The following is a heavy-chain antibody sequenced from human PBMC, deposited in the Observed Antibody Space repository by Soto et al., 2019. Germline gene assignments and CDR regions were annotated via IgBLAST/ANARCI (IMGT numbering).Heavy chain of an antibody. D-gene: IGHD3-10*01. Sequence: GASVKVSCKAPGGTFSSYTISWVRQAPGQGLEWMGRIIPILGIANYAQKFKGRVTITADKSTSTAYMELSSLRSEDTAVYYCARYYGSDITNWFDPWGQGPLVTVSS. V-gene: IGHV1-69*02. CDR2: IIPILGIA. J-gene: IGHJ5*02. CDR3: ARYYGSDITNWFDP. CDR1: GGTFSSYT.